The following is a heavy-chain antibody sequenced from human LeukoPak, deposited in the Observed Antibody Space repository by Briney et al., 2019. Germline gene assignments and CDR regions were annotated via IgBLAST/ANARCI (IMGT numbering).Heavy chain of an antibody. V-gene: IGHV3-33*01. J-gene: IGHJ4*02. Sequence: GGSLRLSCAASGFTFSSYGMHWVRQAPGKGLEWVAVIWYDGSNKYYADSVKGRFTISRDNSKNTLYLQMNSLRAEDTAVYYCARDGIAVAGPPDCWGQGTLVTVSS. CDR3: ARDGIAVAGPPDC. CDR2: IWYDGSNK. CDR1: GFTFSSYG. D-gene: IGHD6-19*01.